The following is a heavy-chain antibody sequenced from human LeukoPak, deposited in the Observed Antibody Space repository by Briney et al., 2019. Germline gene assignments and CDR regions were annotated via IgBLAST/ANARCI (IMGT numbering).Heavy chain of an antibody. Sequence: GGSLRLSCAASGFTFRSYWMHWVRQAPGKGLVWVSRINSDGSSTSYADSVKGRFTISRDNAKNTLYLQMNSLRAEDTAVYYCAILQRGAAADPADYWGQGTLVTVSS. D-gene: IGHD6-13*01. CDR1: GFTFRSYW. CDR2: INSDGSST. CDR3: AILQRGAAADPADY. V-gene: IGHV3-74*01. J-gene: IGHJ4*02.